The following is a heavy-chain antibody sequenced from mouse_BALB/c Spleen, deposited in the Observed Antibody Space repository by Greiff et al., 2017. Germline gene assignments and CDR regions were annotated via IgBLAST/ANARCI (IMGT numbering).Heavy chain of an antibody. D-gene: IGHD1-1*01. Sequence: VNVVESGPGLVAPSQSLSITCTVSGFSLTSYGVHWVRQPPGKGLEWLGVIWAGGSTNYNSALMSRLSISKDNSKSQVFLQMNSLQTDDTAMYYCALYYYGSSGYYAMDYWGQGTSVTVSS. J-gene: IGHJ4*01. CDR1: GFSLTSYG. CDR3: ALYYYGSSGYYAMDY. V-gene: IGHV2-9*02. CDR2: IWAGGST.